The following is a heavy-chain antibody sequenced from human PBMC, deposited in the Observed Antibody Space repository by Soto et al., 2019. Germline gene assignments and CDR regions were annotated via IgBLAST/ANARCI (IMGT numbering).Heavy chain of an antibody. V-gene: IGHV1-3*01. CDR2: INAGNGNT. D-gene: IGHD2-2*01. J-gene: IGHJ5*02. Sequence: GASVKVSCKASGYTFTSYAMHWVRQAPGQRLEWMGWINAGNGNTKYSQKFQGRVTITRDTSASTAYVELSSLRSEDTAVYYCARAQVVVVPAAQNWFDPWGQGTLVTVSS. CDR1: GYTFTSYA. CDR3: ARAQVVVVPAAQNWFDP.